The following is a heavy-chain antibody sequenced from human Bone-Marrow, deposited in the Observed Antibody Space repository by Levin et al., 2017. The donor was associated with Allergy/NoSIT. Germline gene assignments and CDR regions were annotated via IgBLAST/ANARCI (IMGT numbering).Heavy chain of an antibody. J-gene: IGHJ6*02. CDR3: ARGPPTGYGMDV. CDR1: GGTFSNSA. CDR2: IIPFFGSA. V-gene: IGHV1-69*13. Sequence: SVKVSCKVSGGTFSNSAFNWVRQAPGQGLEWMGGIIPFFGSANYPQKFQGRVTISADESASTISMEVSSLRSEDTAMYFCARGPPTGYGMDVWGQGTTVTVSS.